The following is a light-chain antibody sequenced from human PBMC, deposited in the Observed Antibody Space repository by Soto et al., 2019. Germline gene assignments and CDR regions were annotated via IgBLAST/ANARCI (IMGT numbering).Light chain of an antibody. CDR1: HDISLY. V-gene: IGKV1-33*01. CDR2: DAS. CDR3: QQYERLPPT. J-gene: IGKJ1*01. Sequence: DIQMTQSPSSLSASVGDRVTITCQASHDISLYLNWYQQKPGKAPKLLIYDASNLQRGVPSRFSGSGSGTGFTFTISSLQPEDIATYYCQQYERLPPTFGQWTKVEI.